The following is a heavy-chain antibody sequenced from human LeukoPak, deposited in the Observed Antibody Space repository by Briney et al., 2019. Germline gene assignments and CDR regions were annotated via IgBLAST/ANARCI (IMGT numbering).Heavy chain of an antibody. D-gene: IGHD2-2*01. Sequence: GGSLRLSCAVSGITLSNYGMSWFRQAPGKGLEWVGFTRSKAYGGTTEYAASVKGRFTISRDDSKSIAYLQMNSLKTENTAVYYCTRDGCSSTSCLSNYYYYYMDVWGKGTTVTVSS. J-gene: IGHJ6*03. CDR3: TRDGCSSTSCLSNYYYYYMDV. CDR1: GITLSNYG. V-gene: IGHV3-49*03. CDR2: TRSKAYGGTT.